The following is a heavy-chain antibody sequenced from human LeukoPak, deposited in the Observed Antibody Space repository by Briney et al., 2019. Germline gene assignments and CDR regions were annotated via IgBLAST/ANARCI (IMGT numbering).Heavy chain of an antibody. D-gene: IGHD1-26*01. CDR2: IYYSGST. V-gene: IGHV4-59*01. CDR1: GVSISSYY. J-gene: IGHJ4*02. Sequence: PSETLSLTCTVSGVSISSYYWSWIRQPPGKGLEWIGYIYYSGSTNYNPSLKSRVTISVDTSKNQFSLKLSSVTAADTAVYYCARDLAMYSPDLDYWGQGTLVTVSS. CDR3: ARDLAMYSPDLDY.